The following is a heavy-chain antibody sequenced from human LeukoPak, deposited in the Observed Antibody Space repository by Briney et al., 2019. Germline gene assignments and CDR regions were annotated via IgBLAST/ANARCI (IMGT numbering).Heavy chain of an antibody. CDR1: GFTFSSYG. D-gene: IGHD4-23*01. CDR3: ARRWRTYYYGMDV. J-gene: IGHJ6*02. Sequence: GGSLRLSCAASGFTFSSYGMHWVRQAPGKGLEWVAVIWYDGSNKYYADSVKGRFTISRDNSKNTLYLQMNSLRAEDTAVYYCARRWRTYYYGMDVWGQGTTVTVSS. V-gene: IGHV3-33*01. CDR2: IWYDGSNK.